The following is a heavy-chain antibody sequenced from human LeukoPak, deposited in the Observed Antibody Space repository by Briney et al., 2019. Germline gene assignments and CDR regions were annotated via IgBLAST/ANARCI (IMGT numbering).Heavy chain of an antibody. V-gene: IGHV3-30-3*01. CDR2: ISYDGSNK. CDR3: ARGGGYSVDFDY. Sequence: PGGSLRLSCAASGFTFSSYAMHWVRQAPGKGLEWVAVISYDGSNKYYADSVKGRFTISRDNSKNTLYLQMNSLRAEDTAVYYCARGGGYSVDFDYWGQGTLVTVSS. CDR1: GFTFSSYA. J-gene: IGHJ4*02. D-gene: IGHD5/OR15-5a*01.